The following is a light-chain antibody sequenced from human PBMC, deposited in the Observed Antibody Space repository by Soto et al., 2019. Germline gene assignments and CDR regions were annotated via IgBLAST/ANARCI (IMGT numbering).Light chain of an antibody. CDR3: HHYRDNSP. J-gene: IGKJ1*01. CDR2: KAS. CDR1: QSISCW. Sequence: DIQMTQSPSTLSASVGDRVTITCRASQSISCWLAWYQQKPGTAPKLLSYKASTLQSGVPSRLSGSGSATELPLTIRSLRPDDSATYYCHHYRDNSPFGPGTQVELK. V-gene: IGKV1-5*03.